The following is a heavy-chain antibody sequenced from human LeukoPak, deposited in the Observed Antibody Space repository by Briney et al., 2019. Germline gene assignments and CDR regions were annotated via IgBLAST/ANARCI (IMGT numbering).Heavy chain of an antibody. CDR2: ISGSGGST. CDR1: GFTFSSYG. V-gene: IGHV3-23*01. J-gene: IGHJ3*02. D-gene: IGHD4-17*01. Sequence: GGTLRLSCAASGFTFSSYGMSWVRQAPGKGLGWVSAISGSGGSTYYADSVKGRFTISRDNSKNTLYLQMNSLRAEDTAVYYCAKSRGDYGLDAFDIWGQGTMVTVSS. CDR3: AKSRGDYGLDAFDI.